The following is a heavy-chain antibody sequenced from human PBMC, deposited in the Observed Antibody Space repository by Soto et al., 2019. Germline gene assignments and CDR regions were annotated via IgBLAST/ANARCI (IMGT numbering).Heavy chain of an antibody. CDR1: GFTFSSYA. D-gene: IGHD2-2*01. Sequence: QVQLVESGGGVVQPGRSLRLSCAASGFTFSSYAMHWVRQAPGKGLEWVAVMSYDGSNKYYADSVKGRSTISRDNSKNTLYLQMNGLRAEDTAVYYCARARLDTPALDYWGQGTLVTVSS. V-gene: IGHV3-30-3*01. J-gene: IGHJ4*02. CDR2: MSYDGSNK. CDR3: ARARLDTPALDY.